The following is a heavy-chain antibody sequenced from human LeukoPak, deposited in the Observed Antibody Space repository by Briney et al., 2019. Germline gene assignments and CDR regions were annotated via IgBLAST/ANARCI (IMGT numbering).Heavy chain of an antibody. CDR2: IIPIFGTA. CDR3: ARGARPLFYTLPDY. D-gene: IGHD3-16*01. V-gene: IGHV1-69*05. CDR1: GGTFSSYG. J-gene: IGHJ4*02. Sequence: SVKVSCKASGGTFSSYGISWVRQAPGQGLEWMGGIIPIFGTAKYAQKFQGRVTITTDESTTTAFMELISLRSEDTALYYCARGARPLFYTLPDYWRQGTLVTVSS.